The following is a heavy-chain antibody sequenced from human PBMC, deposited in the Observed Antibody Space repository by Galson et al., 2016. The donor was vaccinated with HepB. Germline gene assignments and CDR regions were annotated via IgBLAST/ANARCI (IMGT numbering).Heavy chain of an antibody. CDR3: ARGGSGNFQYYSDS. CDR1: GFTFSLHT. J-gene: IGHJ4*02. D-gene: IGHD6-19*01. CDR2: IGSSTRNI. Sequence: SLRLSCAASGFTFSLHTFNWVRQTPAKGLEWILYIGSSTRNIYYADSVQGRFTISRDNANNSLFLQLNSLRDADTGVYFCARGGSGNFQYYSDSWGQGALVTVSS. V-gene: IGHV3-48*02.